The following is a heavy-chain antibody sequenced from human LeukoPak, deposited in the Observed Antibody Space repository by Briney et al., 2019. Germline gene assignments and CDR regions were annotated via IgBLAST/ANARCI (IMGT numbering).Heavy chain of an antibody. D-gene: IGHD3-22*01. CDR3: ARVKPSVKRGAYYYDSSGARENWFDP. CDR2: INPNSGGT. J-gene: IGHJ5*02. Sequence: ASVKVSCKASGYTFTGYYMHWVRQAPGQGLEWMGRINPNSGGTNYAQKFQGRVTMTRDTSISTAYMELSRLRSDDTAVCYCARVKPSVKRGAYYYDSSGARENWFDPWGQGTLVTVSS. CDR1: GYTFTGYY. V-gene: IGHV1-2*06.